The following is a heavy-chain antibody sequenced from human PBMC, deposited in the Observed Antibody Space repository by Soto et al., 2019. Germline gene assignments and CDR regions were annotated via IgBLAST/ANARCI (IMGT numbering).Heavy chain of an antibody. Sequence: EVQLLESGGGLVQPGGSLRLSCVVSGLTFRSYTMSWVRQAPGKGLEWVSSIAALGETTYYADSVKDRFTISRDNSKNTMYLQMNSLRAEDTAVYYCGKNPRITVGYWGQGTLVTVSS. CDR1: GLTFRSYT. J-gene: IGHJ4*02. D-gene: IGHD3-16*01. V-gene: IGHV3-23*01. CDR3: GKNPRITVGY. CDR2: IAALGETT.